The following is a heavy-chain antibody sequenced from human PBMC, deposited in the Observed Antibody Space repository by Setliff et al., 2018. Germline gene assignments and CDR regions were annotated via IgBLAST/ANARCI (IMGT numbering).Heavy chain of an antibody. CDR1: GGSISSGGYY. Sequence: PSETLSLTCTVSGGSISSGGYYWSWIRQHTGKGLEWIGYIYYSGSTYYNPSLKSRVTISVDTSKNQFSLKLSSVTAADTAVYYCARGLPRRGTMIVVVLRPYFDYWGQGTLVTVSS. CDR3: ARGLPRRGTMIVVVLRPYFDY. CDR2: IYYSGST. D-gene: IGHD3-22*01. J-gene: IGHJ4*02. V-gene: IGHV4-31*03.